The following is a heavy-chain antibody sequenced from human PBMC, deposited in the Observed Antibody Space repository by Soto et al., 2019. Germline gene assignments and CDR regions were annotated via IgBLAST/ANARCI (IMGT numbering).Heavy chain of an antibody. CDR3: AHRLPTTRAYDY. D-gene: IGHD4-17*01. CDR2: IYWDDDK. J-gene: IGHJ4*02. CDR1: GFSLSTYAMG. V-gene: IGHV2-5*02. Sequence: SGPTLVNPTQTLTLTGTFSGFSLSTYAMGVGWIRQPPGKALEWLALIYWDDDKRYSLSLKSRLTITKDTSKNQVVLTMTNMDPVDTATYYCAHRLPTTRAYDYWGQGTLVTVSS.